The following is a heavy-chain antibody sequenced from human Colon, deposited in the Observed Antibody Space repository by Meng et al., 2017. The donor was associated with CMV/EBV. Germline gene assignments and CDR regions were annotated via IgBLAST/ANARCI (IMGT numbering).Heavy chain of an antibody. V-gene: IGHV1-2*06. CDR1: GYTFNGYY. CDR2: LNPKSGDA. D-gene: IGHD6-13*01. J-gene: IGHJ5*02. CDR3: ARGLGAAGKGTWFDP. Sequence: SGYTFNGYYIYWVRQAPGQGLEWVGRLNPKSGDAQYGQRSQGRVAMTSDTSTSTAYMELNSLTHDDTAVYYCARGLGAAGKGTWFDPWGQGTLVTVSS.